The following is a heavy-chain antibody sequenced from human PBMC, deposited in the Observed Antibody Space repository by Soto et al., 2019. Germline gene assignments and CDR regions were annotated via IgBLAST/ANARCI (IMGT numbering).Heavy chain of an antibody. CDR2: ISSSGGI. Sequence: EVQLVESGGGLAQPGGSLRLSCAASGFTFNSYNMNWVRQAPGRWPEWISYISSSGGIDYADSVKGRFTVSRDNARKSLFLQMNSLRAEDTAVYYCATSLNSYGPGWRRPCDSWGQGNLVTVSS. J-gene: IGHJ4*02. V-gene: IGHV3-48*03. CDR1: GFTFNSYN. D-gene: IGHD3-10*01. CDR3: ATSLNSYGPGWRRPCDS.